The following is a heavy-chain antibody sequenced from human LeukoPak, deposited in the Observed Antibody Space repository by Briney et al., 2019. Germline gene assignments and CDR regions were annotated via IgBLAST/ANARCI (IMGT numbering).Heavy chain of an antibody. Sequence: GGSLRLSCAASGFTFSSYAMSWVRQAPGKGLEWVSAISGSGGSTYYADSVKGRFTISRDNSKNTLYLQMNSLRAEDTAVYYCAKDRYSSSWYVSLNYYGMDVWGQGTTVTVSS. V-gene: IGHV3-23*01. J-gene: IGHJ6*02. CDR2: ISGSGGST. D-gene: IGHD6-13*01. CDR3: AKDRYSSSWYVSLNYYGMDV. CDR1: GFTFSSYA.